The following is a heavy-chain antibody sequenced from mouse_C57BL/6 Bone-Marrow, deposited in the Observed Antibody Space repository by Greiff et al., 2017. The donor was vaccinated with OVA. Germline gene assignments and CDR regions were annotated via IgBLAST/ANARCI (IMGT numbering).Heavy chain of an antibody. V-gene: IGHV1-59*01. CDR1: GYTFTSYW. J-gene: IGHJ4*01. CDR2: IDPSDSYT. D-gene: IGHD2-4*01. CDR3: ASGVDYDYDGHYYAMDY. Sequence: QVQLQQPGAELVRPGTSVKLSCKASGYTFTSYWMHWVKQRPGQGLEWIGVIDPSDSYTNYNQKFKGKATLTVDTSSSTAYMQLSSLTSEDSAVYYCASGVDYDYDGHYYAMDYWGQGTSVTVSS.